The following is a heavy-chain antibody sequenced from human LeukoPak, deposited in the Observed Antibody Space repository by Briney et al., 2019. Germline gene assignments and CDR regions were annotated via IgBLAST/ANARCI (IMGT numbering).Heavy chain of an antibody. CDR3: ARVTGIGQAVDY. J-gene: IGHJ4*02. CDR1: GFTFSSHW. Sequence: GGSLRLSCAGSGFTFSSHWIGWVRQAPGKGLEWVAVIWYDGSNKYYADSVKGRFTISRDNSKNTLYLQMNSLRAEDTAVYYCARVTGIGQAVDYWGQGTLVTVSS. V-gene: IGHV3-33*08. CDR2: IWYDGSNK. D-gene: IGHD3-10*01.